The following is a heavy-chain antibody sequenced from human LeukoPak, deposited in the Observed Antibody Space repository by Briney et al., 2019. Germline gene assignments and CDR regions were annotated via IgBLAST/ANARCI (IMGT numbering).Heavy chain of an antibody. CDR1: GHTFTGYY. CDR2: INPNSGGT. CDR3: ARVKSSSWPTGDY. J-gene: IGHJ4*02. V-gene: IGHV1-2*02. D-gene: IGHD6-13*01. Sequence: ASVKVSCKASGHTFTGYYMHWVRQAPGQGLEWMGWINPNSGGTNYAQKFQGRATMTRDTSISTAYMELSRLRSDDTAVYYCARVKSSSWPTGDYWGQGTLVTVSS.